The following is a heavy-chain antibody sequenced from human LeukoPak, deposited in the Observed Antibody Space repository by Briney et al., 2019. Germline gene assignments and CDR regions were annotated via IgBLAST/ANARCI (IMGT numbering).Heavy chain of an antibody. Sequence: GGSLRLSCAASGFSFSSYEINWVRQAPGKGLEWVSYIGSSGSTVYYADSVKGRFTISRDNAKKSLYLQMNSLRDEDTAVYYCARDTLLYADSPDAFDMWGQGTMVTVSS. D-gene: IGHD4-17*01. V-gene: IGHV3-48*03. J-gene: IGHJ3*02. CDR3: ARDTLLYADSPDAFDM. CDR2: IGSSGSTV. CDR1: GFSFSSYE.